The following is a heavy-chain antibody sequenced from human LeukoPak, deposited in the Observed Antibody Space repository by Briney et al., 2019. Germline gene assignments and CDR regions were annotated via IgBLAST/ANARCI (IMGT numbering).Heavy chain of an antibody. J-gene: IGHJ3*02. CDR2: ISYDGSNK. CDR1: AFTFSNYG. Sequence: GRSLRLSCAASAFTFSNYGMHWVRQAPGKGLEWMAVISYDGSNKYYADSVKGRFTISRDNSKNTLYLQMNSLRAEDTAVYYCARAGLGDNGAFDIWGQGTMVTVSS. D-gene: IGHD2-21*01. CDR3: ARAGLGDNGAFDI. V-gene: IGHV3-30*03.